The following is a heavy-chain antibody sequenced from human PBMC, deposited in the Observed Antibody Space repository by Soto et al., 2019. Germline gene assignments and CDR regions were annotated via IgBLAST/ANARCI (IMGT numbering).Heavy chain of an antibody. D-gene: IGHD1-1*01. J-gene: IGHJ4*02. V-gene: IGHV3-11*03. CDR2: ITSSSSYT. Sequence: SLRLSCAASGSSFSDYYMSWIRQSPGKGLEWLSYITSSSSYTHYADSVKGRFTISRDNAKNSLYLQMYSLRAEDTAVYYCAGGQDNLAVNFDYWGQGPPVTVSS. CDR3: AGGQDNLAVNFDY. CDR1: GSSFSDYY.